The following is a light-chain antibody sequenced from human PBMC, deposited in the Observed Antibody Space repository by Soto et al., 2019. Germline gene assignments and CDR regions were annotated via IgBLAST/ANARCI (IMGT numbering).Light chain of an antibody. CDR2: EVS. Sequence: QSDRTQPPAASGSPGQSVTISCTGTSSDVGGYNYVSWYQQHPGKAPKLMIYEVSERPSGVPDRFSGSKSSNTASLTVSGLQAEDEADYYCSSYAGSNNFVFGTGTKV. V-gene: IGLV2-8*01. CDR3: SSYAGSNNFV. J-gene: IGLJ1*01. CDR1: SSDVGGYNY.